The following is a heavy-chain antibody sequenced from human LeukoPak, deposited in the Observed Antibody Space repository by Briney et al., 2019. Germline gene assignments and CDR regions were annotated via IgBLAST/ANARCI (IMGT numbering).Heavy chain of an antibody. CDR2: IYNSGST. Sequence: SETLSLTCTVSGGSIYSYYWSWIRQPPGKGLEGIGYIYNSGSTNYNPSLKSRVTISVDTSKNQVSLKLSSVTAADTAVYYCARALAPHSSGDYPLDYWGQGALVTVSS. J-gene: IGHJ4*02. CDR3: ARALAPHSSGDYPLDY. D-gene: IGHD4-17*01. CDR1: GGSIYSYY. V-gene: IGHV4-59*01.